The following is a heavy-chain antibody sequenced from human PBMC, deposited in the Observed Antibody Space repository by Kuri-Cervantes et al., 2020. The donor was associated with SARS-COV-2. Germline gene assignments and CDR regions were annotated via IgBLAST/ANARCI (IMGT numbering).Heavy chain of an antibody. CDR1: GGSFSGYK. CDR3: ARVRRHYDSSGYYLNWFDP. Sequence: SETLSLTCAVYGGSFSGYKWNWIRQSPGKGLEWIGEINHSGSTNYNPSLKSRVTISVDTSKNQFSLKLSSVTAADTAVYYCARVRRHYDSSGYYLNWFDPWGQGTLVTVSS. J-gene: IGHJ5*02. D-gene: IGHD3-22*01. CDR2: INHSGST. V-gene: IGHV4-34*01.